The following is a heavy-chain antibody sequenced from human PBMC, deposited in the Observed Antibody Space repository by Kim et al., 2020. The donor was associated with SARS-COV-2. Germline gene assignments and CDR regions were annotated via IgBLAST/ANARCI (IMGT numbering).Heavy chain of an antibody. CDR3: AKDRGYSYGYAAYYFDY. CDR2: IWYDGSNK. Sequence: GGSLRLSCAASGFTFSSYGMHWVRQAPGKGLEWVAVIWYDGSNKYYADSVKGRFTISRDNSKNTLYLQMNSLRAEDTAVYYCAKDRGYSYGYAAYYFDYWGQRTLVTVSS. J-gene: IGHJ4*02. CDR1: GFTFSSYG. V-gene: IGHV3-33*06. D-gene: IGHD5-18*01.